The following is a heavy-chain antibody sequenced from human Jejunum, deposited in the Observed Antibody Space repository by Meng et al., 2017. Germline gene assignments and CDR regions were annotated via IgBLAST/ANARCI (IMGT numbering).Heavy chain of an antibody. V-gene: IGHV3-64*01. Sequence: EVQLVESGGGVFQPGGSLRLSCEASGFTFRNHPMHWVRQTPGKGLESVSAISGDGRATYYANSVRGRFTISRDNSRNTLFLQMGSLTAEDMGVYYCAKEEIGDYDYWGQGTLVTVSS. D-gene: IGHD3-3*01. CDR3: AKEEIGDYDY. CDR1: GFTFRNHP. J-gene: IGHJ4*02. CDR2: ISGDGRAT.